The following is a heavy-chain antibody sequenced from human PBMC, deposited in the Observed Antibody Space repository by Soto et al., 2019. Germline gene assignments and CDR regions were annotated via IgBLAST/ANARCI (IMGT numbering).Heavy chain of an antibody. J-gene: IGHJ6*03. V-gene: IGHV3-48*01. D-gene: IGHD2-2*01. CDR2: ISSSSSTI. CDR3: ARDAGAEYVSAATPGYMDV. Sequence: GGSLRLSCAASGFTFSSYSMNWVRQAPGKGLEWVSYISSSSSTIYYADSVKGRFTISRDNAKNSLYLQMNSLRAEDTAVYYCARDAGAEYVSAATPGYMDVWGKGTTVTVSS. CDR1: GFTFSSYS.